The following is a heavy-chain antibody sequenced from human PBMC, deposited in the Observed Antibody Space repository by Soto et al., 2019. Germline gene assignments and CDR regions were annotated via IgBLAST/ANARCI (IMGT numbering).Heavy chain of an antibody. Sequence: QVQLVESGGGVVQPGRSLRLSCAASGFTFSSYGMHWVRQAPGKGLEWVAVISYDGSNKYYADSVKGRFTISRDNSKNTLYLQMNSLRAEDTAVYYCAKVSLAGRYFDYWGQGTLVTVSA. CDR1: GFTFSSYG. CDR2: ISYDGSNK. CDR3: AKVSLAGRYFDY. V-gene: IGHV3-30*18. J-gene: IGHJ4*02.